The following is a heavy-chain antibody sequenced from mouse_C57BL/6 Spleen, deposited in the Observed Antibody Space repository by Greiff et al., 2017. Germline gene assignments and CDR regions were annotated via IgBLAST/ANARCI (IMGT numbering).Heavy chain of an antibody. Sequence: VQLQQSGPELVKPGASVKIPCKASGYTFTDYNMDWVKQSHGKSLEWIGDINPNNGGTIYNQKFKGKATLAVDKSSSTAYMELRSLTSEDTAVYYCASGVYSNYRYFDVWGTGTTVTVSS. CDR2: INPNNGGT. J-gene: IGHJ1*03. CDR1: GYTFTDYN. D-gene: IGHD2-5*01. V-gene: IGHV1-18*01. CDR3: ASGVYSNYRYFDV.